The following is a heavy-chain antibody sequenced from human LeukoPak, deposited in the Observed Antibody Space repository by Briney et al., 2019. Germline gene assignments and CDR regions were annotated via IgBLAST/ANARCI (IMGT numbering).Heavy chain of an antibody. CDR1: GFTFSTYS. J-gene: IGHJ4*02. Sequence: GGSLRLSCAASGFTFSTYSMNWVRQAPGKGLEWVSSISSSSSIFYADSVKGRFTISRDNAQNSLYLQMNSLRADDTAVYYCGFSSSGWAGLDYWGQGTLVTVSS. CDR2: ISSSSSI. V-gene: IGHV3-21*01. CDR3: GFSSSGWAGLDY. D-gene: IGHD6-19*01.